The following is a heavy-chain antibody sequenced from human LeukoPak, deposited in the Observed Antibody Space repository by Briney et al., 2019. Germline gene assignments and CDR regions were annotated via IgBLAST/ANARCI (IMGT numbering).Heavy chain of an antibody. D-gene: IGHD3-3*01. CDR1: GFTFSNSW. V-gene: IGHV3-74*01. J-gene: IGHJ4*02. CDR3: AKDLTWSTADY. Sequence: GGSLRLSCVASGFTFSNSWMHWLRQVPGKGLVWVSRICTDGSTTGYADSVRGRFTISRDNAKNTLYLQMNGLRAEDTPIYYCAKDLTWSTADYWGQGTLVTVSS. CDR2: ICTDGSTT.